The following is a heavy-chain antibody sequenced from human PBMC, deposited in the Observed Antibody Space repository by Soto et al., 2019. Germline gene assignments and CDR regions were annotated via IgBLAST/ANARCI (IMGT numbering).Heavy chain of an antibody. D-gene: IGHD6-19*01. J-gene: IGHJ4*02. CDR2: IYYSGST. Sequence: QVQLQESGPGLVKPSQTLSLTCTVSGGSISSGDYYWSWIRQPPGKGLEWIGYIYYSGSTHYNPSLESRLTIPVDTSKIRSYLKLGSVPAADTAVYYCAGKNGPRAGAVAGDYWGQGTLVTVSS. V-gene: IGHV4-30-4*01. CDR1: GGSISSGDYY. CDR3: AGKNGPRAGAVAGDY.